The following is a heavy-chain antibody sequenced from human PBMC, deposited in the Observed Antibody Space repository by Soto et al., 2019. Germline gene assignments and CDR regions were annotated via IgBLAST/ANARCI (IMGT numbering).Heavy chain of an antibody. CDR2: ISGSGGST. V-gene: IGHV3-23*01. J-gene: IGHJ4*02. D-gene: IGHD3-22*01. CDR3: AKDVSLLVVVSPFDF. CDR1: GFTFRSYA. Sequence: GGSLRLSCAASGFTFRSYAMSWVRQAPGKGLEWVSGISGSGGSTYYADSVQGRFTISRDNSKNTLYLQMNSLRAEDTAVYYCAKDVSLLVVVSPFDFWGQGTLVTVSS.